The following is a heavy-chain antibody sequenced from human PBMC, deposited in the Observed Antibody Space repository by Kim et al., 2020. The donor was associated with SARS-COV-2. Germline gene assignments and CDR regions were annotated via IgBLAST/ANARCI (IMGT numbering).Heavy chain of an antibody. V-gene: IGHV4-61*03. J-gene: IGHJ6*02. CDR3: ARDIDV. Sequence: IYYRGNTNYNPSLKSRVTISVDTSKNHFSLKLSSVTAADTAVYYCARDIDVWGQGTTVTVSS. CDR2: IYYRGNT.